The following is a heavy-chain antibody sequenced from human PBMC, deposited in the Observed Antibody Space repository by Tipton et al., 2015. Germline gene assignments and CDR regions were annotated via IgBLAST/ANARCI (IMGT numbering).Heavy chain of an antibody. D-gene: IGHD2-15*01. J-gene: IGHJ6*02. Sequence: GLVKPSQTLSLTCAISGDSVSSNSAAWNWIRQSPSRGLEWLGRTYYRSRWYNDYAVSVKSRITINPDTSKNQFSLQLNSVTPEDTAVYYCARFDCSGGNCYSDGMDVWGQGTTVTVSS. CDR3: ARFDCSGGNCYSDGMDV. V-gene: IGHV6-1*01. CDR1: GDSVSSNSAA. CDR2: TYYRSRWYN.